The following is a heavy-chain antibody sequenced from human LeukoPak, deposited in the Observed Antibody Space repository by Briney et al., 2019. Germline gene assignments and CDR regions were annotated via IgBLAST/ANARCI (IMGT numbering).Heavy chain of an antibody. D-gene: IGHD3-16*01. CDR1: GFTFSRYW. CDR2: INSDGSST. V-gene: IGHV3-74*01. J-gene: IGHJ4*02. CDR3: ARGGGMLVRSYDY. Sequence: PGGSLRLSCVASGFTFSRYWMSWVRQAPGKGLVWVSRINSDGSSTSYADSVKGRFTISRDNAKNTLYLQMNSLRAEDTAVYYCARGGGMLVRSYDYWGQGTLVTVSS.